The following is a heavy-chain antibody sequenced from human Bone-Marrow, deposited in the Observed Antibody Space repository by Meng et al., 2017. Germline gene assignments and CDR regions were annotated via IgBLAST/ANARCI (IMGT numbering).Heavy chain of an antibody. J-gene: IGHJ4*01. CDR3: ARVHPTVRDFDY. CDR1: GFTLSSYA. Sequence: GGSLRLSCAASGFTLSSYAMHGVRQAPGKGLEWVAVISYDGSNKYYADSVKGRFTISRDNSKNTLYLQMNSLRAEDTAVYYCARVHPTVRDFDYWGQGTRVTVSS. V-gene: IGHV3-30*07. D-gene: IGHD4-17*01. CDR2: ISYDGSNK.